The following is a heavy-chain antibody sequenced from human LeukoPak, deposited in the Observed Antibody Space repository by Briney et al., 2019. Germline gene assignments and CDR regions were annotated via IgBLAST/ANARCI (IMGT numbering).Heavy chain of an antibody. J-gene: IGHJ4*02. V-gene: IGHV3-33*01. D-gene: IGHD6-13*01. CDR3: ARDRGSSWYYFDY. CDR1: GYTFTSYA. Sequence: SCKASGYTFTSYAMNWVRQAPGQGLEWVAVIWYDGSNKYYADSVKGRFTISRDNSKNTLYLQMNSLRAEDTAVYYCARDRGSSWYYFDYWGQGTLVTVSS. CDR2: IWYDGSNK.